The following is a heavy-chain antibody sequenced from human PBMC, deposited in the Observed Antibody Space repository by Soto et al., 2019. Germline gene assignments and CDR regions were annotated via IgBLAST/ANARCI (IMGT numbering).Heavy chain of an antibody. J-gene: IGHJ4*02. CDR2: IYYSGRT. V-gene: IGHV4-59*01. CDR3: EREATDTAMVSYFDY. Sequence: QVQLQESGPGLVKPSETLSLTCTVSGGSISSYYWSWIRQPPGKGLEWIGYIYYSGRTNYNPSLKSRVTLSVDTSKNQFSLKLSSVTAADTAVYYCEREATDTAMVSYFDYWGQGTLVTVSS. D-gene: IGHD5-18*01. CDR1: GGSISSYY.